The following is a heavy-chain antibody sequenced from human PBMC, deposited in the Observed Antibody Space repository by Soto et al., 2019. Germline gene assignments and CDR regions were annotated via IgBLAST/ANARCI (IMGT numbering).Heavy chain of an antibody. CDR2: IYPHDSST. CDR1: GYSFTNYW. Sequence: PGESLKISCMGSGYSFTNYWIGWVRQMPGKGLEWMGIIYPHDSSTRYSPSFQGQATISADKSITTAYLQWSSLRASDTAMYYCARRLSYSSGWDCWGQGTLVTVSS. J-gene: IGHJ4*02. D-gene: IGHD6-25*01. CDR3: ARRLSYSSGWDC. V-gene: IGHV5-51*01.